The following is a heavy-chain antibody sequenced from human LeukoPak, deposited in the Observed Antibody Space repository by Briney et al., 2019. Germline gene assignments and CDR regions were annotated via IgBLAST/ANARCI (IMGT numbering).Heavy chain of an antibody. CDR2: IKSDGST. D-gene: IGHD3-22*01. J-gene: IGHJ1*01. CDR3: ARAPSEIGGYYPEYFRH. Sequence: GGSLRLFCAASGFTFSSYWMHWVRQAPGRGLVWVARIKSDGSTNYADSVKGRCTISRDNAKNTVSLQMNSLRAEDTGVYYCARAPSEIGGYYPEYFRHWGQGTLVTVSS. CDR1: GFTFSSYW. V-gene: IGHV3-74*01.